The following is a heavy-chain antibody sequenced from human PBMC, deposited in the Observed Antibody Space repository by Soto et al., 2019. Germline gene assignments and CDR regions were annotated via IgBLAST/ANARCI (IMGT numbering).Heavy chain of an antibody. Sequence: GGSLRLSCAASGFTFSSYAMSWVRQAPGKGLEWVSAISGSGGSTYYADSVKGRFTISRDNSKNTLYQQMNSLRAEDTAVYYCAKDRFVVVVPAAAYGLDYWGQGTLVTVSS. CDR2: ISGSGGST. D-gene: IGHD2-2*01. CDR1: GFTFSSYA. V-gene: IGHV3-23*01. CDR3: AKDRFVVVVPAAAYGLDY. J-gene: IGHJ4*02.